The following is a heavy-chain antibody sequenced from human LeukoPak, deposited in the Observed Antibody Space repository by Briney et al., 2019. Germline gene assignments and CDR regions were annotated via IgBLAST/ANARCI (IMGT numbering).Heavy chain of an antibody. CDR2: IYYSGST. Sequence: PSETLSLTCTVSGGSISSGGYYWSWIRQHPGKGLEWIGYIYYSGSTYYIPSLKSRVTISVDTSKNQFSLKLSSVTAADTAVYYCARTYYYEGISFDYWGQGTLVTVSS. CDR1: GGSISSGGYY. J-gene: IGHJ4*02. CDR3: ARTYYYEGISFDY. D-gene: IGHD3-22*01. V-gene: IGHV4-31*03.